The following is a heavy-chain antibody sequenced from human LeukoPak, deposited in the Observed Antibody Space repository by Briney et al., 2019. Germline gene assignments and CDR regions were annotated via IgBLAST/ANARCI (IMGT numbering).Heavy chain of an antibody. D-gene: IGHD1-26*01. Sequence: PGGSLRLSCAASGFTFSSYEMNWVRQAPGKGLEWVSYISSRDSTIYYADSVKGRFTISRDNAKNSLYLQMNSLRAEDTAVYYCARTYPTYGGSSRGLDHWGQGTLVTVSS. CDR2: ISSRDSTI. J-gene: IGHJ4*02. V-gene: IGHV3-48*03. CDR1: GFTFSSYE. CDR3: ARTYPTYGGSSRGLDH.